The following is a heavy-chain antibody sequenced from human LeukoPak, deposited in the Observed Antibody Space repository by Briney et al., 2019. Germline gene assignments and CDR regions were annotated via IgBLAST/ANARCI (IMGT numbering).Heavy chain of an antibody. D-gene: IGHD5-24*01. J-gene: IGHJ4*02. Sequence: PSETLSLTCTVSGGSISSYYWSWIRQPPGKGLEWIGYIYYSGSTNYNPSLKSRVTISVDTSKNQFSLKLSSVTAADTAVYYCARGGPLEEIRPPYYFDYWGQGTLVTVSS. CDR3: ARGGPLEEIRPPYYFDY. CDR1: GGSISSYY. V-gene: IGHV4-59*01. CDR2: IYYSGST.